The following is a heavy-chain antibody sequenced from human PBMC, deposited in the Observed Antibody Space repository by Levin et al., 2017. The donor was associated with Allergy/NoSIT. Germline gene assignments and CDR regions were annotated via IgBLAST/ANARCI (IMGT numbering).Heavy chain of an antibody. D-gene: IGHD7-27*01. Sequence: ASVKVSCKPSGYIFTSYDINWVRQATGQGLEWMGWMNPNTGNTGYAQKFQGRVTMTRSTSISTAYMELNSLRSEDTAVYYCARGPRNWGFDYWGQGTLVSVSS. CDR1: GYIFTSYD. V-gene: IGHV1-8*01. J-gene: IGHJ4*02. CDR3: ARGPRNWGFDY. CDR2: MNPNTGNT.